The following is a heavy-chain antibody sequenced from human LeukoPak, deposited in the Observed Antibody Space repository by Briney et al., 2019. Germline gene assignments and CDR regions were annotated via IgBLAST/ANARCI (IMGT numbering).Heavy chain of an antibody. J-gene: IGHJ5*02. CDR1: GGTFSSYA. CDR3: ARSRRGPYYYDSSGAVNWFDP. Sequence: GSSVKVSCKASGGTFSSYAISWVRQAPGQGLEWMGGIIPIFGTANYAQKLQGRVTITADKSTSTAYMELSSLRSEDTAVYYCARSRRGPYYYDSSGAVNWFDPWGQGTLVTVSS. V-gene: IGHV1-69*06. D-gene: IGHD3-22*01. CDR2: IIPIFGTA.